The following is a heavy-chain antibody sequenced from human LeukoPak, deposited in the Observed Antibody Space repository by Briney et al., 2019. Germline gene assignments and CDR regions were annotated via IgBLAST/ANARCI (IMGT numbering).Heavy chain of an antibody. J-gene: IGHJ6*03. CDR3: ASSRYSGSSYYYYYMDV. V-gene: IGHV3-53*01. CDR1: GFTVSSNY. CDR2: IYSGGST. D-gene: IGHD1-26*01. Sequence: GGSLRLSCAASGFTVSSNYMSWVRQAPGKGLEWVSVIYSGGSTYYADSVKGRFTISRDNSKNTLYLQMNSLRAEDTAVYYCASSRYSGSSYYYYYMDVWGKGTTVTVSS.